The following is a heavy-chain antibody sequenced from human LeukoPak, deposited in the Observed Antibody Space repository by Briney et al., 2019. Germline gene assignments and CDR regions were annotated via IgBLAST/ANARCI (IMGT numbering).Heavy chain of an antibody. D-gene: IGHD3-9*01. V-gene: IGHV1-46*01. Sequence: ASVKVSCKASGYTFTSYYMHWVRQAPGQGLEWMGIINPSGGSTSYAQKFQGRVTMTRDTSTSTVYMELSSLRSEDTAVYYCARERVDNWTPSRGKDAFDIWGQGTMVTVSS. CDR2: INPSGGST. CDR3: ARERVDNWTPSRGKDAFDI. CDR1: GYTFTSYY. J-gene: IGHJ3*02.